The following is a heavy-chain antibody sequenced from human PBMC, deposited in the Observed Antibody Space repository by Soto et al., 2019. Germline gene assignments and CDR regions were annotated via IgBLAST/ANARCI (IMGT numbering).Heavy chain of an antibody. J-gene: IGHJ4*02. D-gene: IGHD5-12*01. CDR1: GGTFSSYT. CDR3: ARGVVATISRTLWG. Sequence: QVQLVQSGAEVKKPGSSVKVSCKASGGTFSSYTISWVRQAPGQGLEWMGRIIPILGIANYAQKFQGRVTITADKXXSTAYMELSSLRSEDTAVYYCARGVVATISRTLWGWGQGTLVTVSS. V-gene: IGHV1-69*02. CDR2: IIPILGIA.